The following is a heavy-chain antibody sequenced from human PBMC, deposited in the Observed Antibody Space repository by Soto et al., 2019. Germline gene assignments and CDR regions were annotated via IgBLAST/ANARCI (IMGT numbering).Heavy chain of an antibody. CDR3: ATCYGSGTDCQEDYLAF. Sequence: GGSLRLSCAASGFTFTNAWMSWVRQAPGKGLKWVGRVKRKTNGGTTDYAAPVKDRFNISRDDSKNTLYLQMNNLKTEDTAVYYCATCYGSGTDCQEDYLAFWGQGTPVTVS. CDR2: VKRKTNGGTT. D-gene: IGHD3-10*01. V-gene: IGHV3-15*01. CDR1: GFTFTNAW. J-gene: IGHJ4*02.